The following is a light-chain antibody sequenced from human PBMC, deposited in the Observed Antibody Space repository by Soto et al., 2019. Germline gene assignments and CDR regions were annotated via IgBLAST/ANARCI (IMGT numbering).Light chain of an antibody. Sequence: EIVLTQSPGTLSVSPWDRVTLSCRASQSISITLAWYQHKPGQAPRLLIHGASTRATGVPARISGSGSGTEFTLTISSLQSEDFAVYYCQQFRNWPWTFGQGTKVDIK. CDR3: QQFRNWPWT. CDR1: QSISIT. V-gene: IGKV3D-15*01. J-gene: IGKJ1*01. CDR2: GAS.